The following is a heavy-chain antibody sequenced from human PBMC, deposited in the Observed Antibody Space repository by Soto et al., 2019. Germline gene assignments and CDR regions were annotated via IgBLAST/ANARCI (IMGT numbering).Heavy chain of an antibody. J-gene: IGHJ4*02. CDR1: GGSISSGGYS. Sequence: PSETLSLTCAVSGGSISSGGYSWSWIRQPPGKGLEWIGYIYHSGSTYYNPSLKSRATISVDRSKNQFSLKLSSVTAADTAMYYCARVPDYWGQGTLVTVSS. CDR3: ARVPDY. CDR2: IYHSGST. V-gene: IGHV4-30-2*01.